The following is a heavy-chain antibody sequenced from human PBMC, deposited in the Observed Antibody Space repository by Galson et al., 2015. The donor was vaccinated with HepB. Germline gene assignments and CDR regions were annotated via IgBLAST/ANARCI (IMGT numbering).Heavy chain of an antibody. V-gene: IGHV5-10-1*01. J-gene: IGHJ4*02. D-gene: IGHD2-21*02. CDR2: IDPSDSYT. Sequence: QSGAEVTKPGESLRISCKGSGYNFPSYWVSWVRQMPGKGLEWMGRIDPSDSYTNYSPSFQRHISISADKSSSTAYLQWSSLKASDTAMYYCARQRAGDLAYCGGDCYTLDSWGQGTLVTVSS. CDR3: ARQRAGDLAYCGGDCYTLDS. CDR1: GYNFPSYW.